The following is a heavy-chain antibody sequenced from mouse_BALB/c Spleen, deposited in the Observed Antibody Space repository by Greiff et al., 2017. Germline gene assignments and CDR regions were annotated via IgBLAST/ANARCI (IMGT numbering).Heavy chain of an antibody. CDR1: GYTFTDYN. CDR3: APYYDYDGFAY. V-gene: IGHV1S29*02. Sequence: VQLQQSGPELVKPGASVKISCKASGYTFTDYNMHWVKQSHGKSLEWIGYIYPYNGGTGYNQKFKSKATLTVDNSSSTAYMELRSLTSEDSAVYYCAPYYDYDGFAYWGQGTLVTVSA. J-gene: IGHJ3*01. D-gene: IGHD2-4*01. CDR2: IYPYNGGT.